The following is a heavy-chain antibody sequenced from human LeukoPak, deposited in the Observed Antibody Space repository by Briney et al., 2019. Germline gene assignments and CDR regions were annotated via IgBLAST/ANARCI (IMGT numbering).Heavy chain of an antibody. D-gene: IGHD6-19*01. CDR1: GFTFSSYA. Sequence: PGGSLGLSCAAPGFTFSSYAMSWVRQAPGKGLEWVSTISGSGGTTYYAEFVKGRFTISRDNSKNTLYLQMNSLRAEDTAVYYCAKPAVSGWYGFDYWGQGTLVTVSS. CDR2: ISGSGGTT. V-gene: IGHV3-23*01. J-gene: IGHJ4*02. CDR3: AKPAVSGWYGFDY.